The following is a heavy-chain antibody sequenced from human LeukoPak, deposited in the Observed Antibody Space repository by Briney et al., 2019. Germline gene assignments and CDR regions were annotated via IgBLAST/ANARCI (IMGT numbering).Heavy chain of an antibody. CDR2: INAGNGNT. D-gene: IGHD2-2*01. J-gene: IGHJ4*02. CDR1: GYTFTRYA. Sequence: ASVKVSCKASGYTFTRYAMHWVRQAPGQRLEWMGWINAGNGNTKYSQKFQGRVTITRDTSASTAYMELSSLRSEDTAVYYCARAVGYCSSTSCYPYDYWGQGTLVTVSS. V-gene: IGHV1-3*01. CDR3: ARAVGYCSSTSCYPYDY.